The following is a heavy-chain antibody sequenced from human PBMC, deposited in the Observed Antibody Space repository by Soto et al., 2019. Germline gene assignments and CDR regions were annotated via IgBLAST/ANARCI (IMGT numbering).Heavy chain of an antibody. Sequence: PSETLSLTCTVSGGSISSSSYYWGWIRQPPGKGLEWIGSIYYSGSTYYNPSLKSRVTISVDTSKNQFSLKLSSVTAADTAVYYCARLDSTGYGDYFDYWGQGTLVTVSS. D-gene: IGHD4-17*01. CDR3: ARLDSTGYGDYFDY. CDR2: IYYSGST. J-gene: IGHJ4*02. CDR1: GGSISSSSYY. V-gene: IGHV4-39*01.